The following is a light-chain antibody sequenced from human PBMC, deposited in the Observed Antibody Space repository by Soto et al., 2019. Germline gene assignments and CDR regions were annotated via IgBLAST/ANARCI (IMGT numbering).Light chain of an antibody. CDR1: QSISSY. CDR2: DAS. J-gene: IGKJ5*01. V-gene: IGKV3-11*01. Sequence: EIVLTQSPATLSLSPGERATLSCRASQSISSYLAWYQQKPGQAPRLLIYDASNRATGIPARFSGSGSGTDFTLTISSLEPEDFAVYYCQQYNVWPPLFGQGTRLEIK. CDR3: QQYNVWPPL.